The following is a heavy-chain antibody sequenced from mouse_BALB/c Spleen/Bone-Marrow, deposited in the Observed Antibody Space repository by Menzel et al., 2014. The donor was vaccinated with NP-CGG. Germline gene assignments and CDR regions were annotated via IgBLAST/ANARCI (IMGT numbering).Heavy chain of an antibody. J-gene: IGHJ4*01. V-gene: IGHV7-3*02. CDR2: IRNKANGYTT. CDR1: GFTFTDYY. CDR3: ARFPMDY. Sequence: VQLKQSGGGLVQPGGSLRLSCTTSGFTFTDYYMSWVRQPPGKALEWLAFIRNKANGYTTEYSASVKGLFTISRDNSQSVLYLQMNTLRAEDSATYYCARFPMDYWGQGTSVPVSS.